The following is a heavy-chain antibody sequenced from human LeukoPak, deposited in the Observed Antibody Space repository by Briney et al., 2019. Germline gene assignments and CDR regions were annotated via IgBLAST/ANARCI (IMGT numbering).Heavy chain of an antibody. CDR2: ISGNSGSI. D-gene: IGHD3-16*02. J-gene: IGHJ4*02. CDR3: AKGMITFGGVIVAIFDY. V-gene: IGHV3-9*03. CDR1: GFTFDDYA. Sequence: PGGSLRLSCAASGFTFDDYAMHSVRQAPGKGLEWVSGISGNSGSIGSADSVKGRFTISRDNAKNSLYLQMNSLRAEDMALYYCAKGMITFGGVIVAIFDYWGQGTLVTVSS.